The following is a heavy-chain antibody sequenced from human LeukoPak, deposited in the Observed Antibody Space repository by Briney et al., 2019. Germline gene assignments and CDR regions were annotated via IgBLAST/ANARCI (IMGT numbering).Heavy chain of an antibody. CDR3: AKGRETTVNPPFD. CDR1: GFTFSSYG. Sequence: QLGGSLRLPCAASGFTFSSYGMHWVRQAPGKGLEWVAFIRYDGSNKYYADSVKGRFTISRDNSTNTLYLQMNSLRAEDTAVYYCAKGRETTVNPPFDWGQGTLVTVSS. J-gene: IGHJ4*02. D-gene: IGHD4-17*01. V-gene: IGHV3-30*02. CDR2: IRYDGSNK.